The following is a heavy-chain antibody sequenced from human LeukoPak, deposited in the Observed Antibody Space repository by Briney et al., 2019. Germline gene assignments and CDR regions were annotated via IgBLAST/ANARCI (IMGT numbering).Heavy chain of an antibody. D-gene: IGHD1-26*01. CDR3: ARDGSYGAFDI. CDR1: GGSISSYY. J-gene: IGHJ3*02. V-gene: IGHV4-59*01. Sequence: SETLSLTCTVSGGSISSYYWSWIRQPPGKGLEWIGYIYYSGSTNYNPSLKSRVTISVDTSKYQFSLKLSSVTAADTAVYYCARDGSYGAFDIWGQGTMVTVSS. CDR2: IYYSGST.